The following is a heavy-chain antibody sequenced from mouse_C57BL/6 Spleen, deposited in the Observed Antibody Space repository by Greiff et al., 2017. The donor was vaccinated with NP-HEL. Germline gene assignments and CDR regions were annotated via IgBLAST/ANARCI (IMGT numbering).Heavy chain of an antibody. Sequence: VQLQQSGAELVRPGTSVKVSCKASGYAFTNYLIEWVKQRPGQGLEWIGVINPGSGGTNYNEKFKGKATLTADKSSSTAYMQLSSLTSEDSAVYFCARRGFYYPWYFDVWGTGTTVTVSS. CDR2: INPGSGGT. V-gene: IGHV1-54*01. D-gene: IGHD2-1*01. J-gene: IGHJ1*03. CDR3: ARRGFYYPWYFDV. CDR1: GYAFTNYL.